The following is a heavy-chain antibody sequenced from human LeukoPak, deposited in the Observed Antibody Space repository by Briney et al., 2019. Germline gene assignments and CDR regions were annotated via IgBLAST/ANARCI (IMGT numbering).Heavy chain of an antibody. J-gene: IGHJ4*02. CDR1: GGSISSYY. CDR3: AGPLLRGDYFDY. Sequence: KPSETLSLTCTVSGGSISSYYWSWIRQPPGKGLEWIGYIYYSGSTYYNPSLKSRVTISVDTSKNQFSLKLSSVTAADTAVYYCAGPLLRGDYFDYWGQGTLVTVSS. CDR2: IYYSGST. V-gene: IGHV4-59*08. D-gene: IGHD1-26*01.